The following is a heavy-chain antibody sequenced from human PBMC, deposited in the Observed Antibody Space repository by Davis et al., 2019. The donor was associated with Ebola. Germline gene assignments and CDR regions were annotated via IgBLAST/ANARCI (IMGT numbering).Heavy chain of an antibody. CDR1: GGSFSVYY. Sequence: MPSETLSLTCAVYGGSFSVYYWSWIRQPPGKGLEWIGEINHSGSTNYNPSLKSRVTISVDTSKNQFSLKLSSVTAADTAVYYCARGIGGAVGWFDPWGQGTLVTVSS. CDR3: ARGIGGAVGWFDP. J-gene: IGHJ5*02. D-gene: IGHD3-16*01. V-gene: IGHV4-34*01. CDR2: INHSGST.